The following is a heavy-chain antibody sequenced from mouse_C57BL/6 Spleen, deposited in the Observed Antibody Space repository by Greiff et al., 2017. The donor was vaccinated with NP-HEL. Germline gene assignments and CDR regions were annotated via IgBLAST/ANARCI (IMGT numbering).Heavy chain of an antibody. CDR2: ISDGGSYT. Sequence: DVMLVESGGGLVKPGGSLKLSCAASGFTFSSYAMSWVRQTPEKRLEWVATISDGGSYTYYPDNVKGRFTISRDNAKNNLYLQMSHLKSEDTAMYYCARDQRGNFDYWGQGTTLTVSS. CDR3: ARDQRGNFDY. CDR1: GFTFSSYA. V-gene: IGHV5-4*01. J-gene: IGHJ2*01.